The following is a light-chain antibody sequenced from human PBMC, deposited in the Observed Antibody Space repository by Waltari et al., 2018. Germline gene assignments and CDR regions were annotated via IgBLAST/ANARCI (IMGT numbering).Light chain of an antibody. CDR3: GTWDSSLSGAV. J-gene: IGLJ7*01. Sequence: QSVLTPPPSVSAAPGQRVTISCSGGPSNNGTTYVSWYRQFPGTAPKLLIYEDSERPSGVPGRFSGSKSGTSATLDITGLQAGDEADYYCGTWDSSLSGAVFGGGTHLTVL. CDR1: PSNNGTTY. V-gene: IGLV1-51*02. CDR2: EDS.